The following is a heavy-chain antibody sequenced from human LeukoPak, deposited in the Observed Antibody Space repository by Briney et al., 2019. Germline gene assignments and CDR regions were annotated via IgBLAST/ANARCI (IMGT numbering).Heavy chain of an antibody. CDR1: GGTFSSYA. J-gene: IGHJ4*02. CDR3: ARYDSSGYYGDY. D-gene: IGHD3-22*01. CDR2: IIPIFGTA. Sequence: SVKVSCKASGGTFSSYAISWVRQAPGQGLEWMGGIIPIFGTANYAQKFQGRATITADKSTSTAYMELSSLRSEDTAVYYCARYDSSGYYGDYWGQGTLVTVSS. V-gene: IGHV1-69*06.